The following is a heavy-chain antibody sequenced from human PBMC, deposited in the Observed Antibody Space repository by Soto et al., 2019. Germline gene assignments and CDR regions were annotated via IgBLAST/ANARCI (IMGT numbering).Heavy chain of an antibody. CDR2: IRSSGSTR. D-gene: IGHD2-2*01. V-gene: IGHV3-11*01. CDR1: GFTFSDHY. J-gene: IGHJ5*02. Sequence: GVSLRLSCAAPGFTFSDHYMSWIRKDTGKGLGLVSYIRSSGSTRYCADSVKGRFTISRDNAKNSLYLQMNSLRAEDTAVYYCAAGGYCSSTSCSFVSNWFDPWGQGTLVTVSS. CDR3: AAGGYCSSTSCSFVSNWFDP.